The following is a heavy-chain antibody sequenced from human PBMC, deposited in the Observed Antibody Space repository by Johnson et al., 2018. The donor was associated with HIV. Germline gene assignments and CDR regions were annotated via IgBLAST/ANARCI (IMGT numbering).Heavy chain of an antibody. CDR3: ARVHIYCSGGGCYHLEHPFI. J-gene: IGHJ3*02. CDR1: GFTVSSNY. V-gene: IGHV3-66*01. Sequence: VQLAASGGGVVQPGRSLSLSCAASGFTVSSNYMSWVRQAPGKGLEWVSVIYSGGSTYYADSVKGRITISRDNAKNLLYLQMDSLIVQDTAVYYCARVHIYCSGGGCYHLEHPFIWGQGTSVIVSS. D-gene: IGHD2-15*01. CDR2: IYSGGST.